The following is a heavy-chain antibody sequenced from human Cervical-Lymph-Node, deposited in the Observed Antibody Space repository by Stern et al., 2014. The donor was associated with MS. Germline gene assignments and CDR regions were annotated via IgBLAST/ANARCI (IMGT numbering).Heavy chain of an antibody. J-gene: IGHJ5*02. V-gene: IGHV4-34*01. D-gene: IGHD3-10*01. CDR1: GGSFSGYY. Sequence: QVQLQQWGAGLLKPSETLSLTCAVYGGSFSGYYWSWIRQPPGKGLEWIGEINHSGSTNYNPYLKSRVTISVDTPKNQFSLKLSSVTAADTAVYYCARGRGATMVRGVSEGWFDPWGQGTLVTVSS. CDR2: INHSGST. CDR3: ARGRGATMVRGVSEGWFDP.